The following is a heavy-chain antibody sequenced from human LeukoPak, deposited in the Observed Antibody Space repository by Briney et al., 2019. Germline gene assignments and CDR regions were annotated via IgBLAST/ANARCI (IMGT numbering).Heavy chain of an antibody. V-gene: IGHV5-51*01. D-gene: IGHD6-13*01. CDR1: GYDFNDYW. J-gene: IGHJ5*02. Sequence: GESLKISCKASGYDFNDYWIAWVRQMPGKGLEWMGSIWPGNLDTRYSPSFQGQVTISADKSISTAYLQWSSLKASDTAMYYCARGGYSSSWYGSYRYNWFDPWGQGTLVTVSS. CDR3: ARGGYSSSWYGSYRYNWFDP. CDR2: IWPGNLDT.